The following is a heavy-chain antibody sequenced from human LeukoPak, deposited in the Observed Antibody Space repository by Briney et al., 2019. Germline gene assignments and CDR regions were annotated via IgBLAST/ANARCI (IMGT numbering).Heavy chain of an antibody. J-gene: IGHJ6*02. D-gene: IGHD2-2*01. CDR3: ARGWGRYCSSTSCRTGYYYYYYGMDV. CDR1: GESFSGYY. Sequence: SETLSLTCAVYGESFSGYYWSWIRQPPGKGLEWIGEINHSGSTNYNPSLKSRVTISVDTSKNQFSLKLSSVTAADTAVYYCARGWGRYCSSTSCRTGYYYYYYGMDVWGQGTAVTVSS. CDR2: INHSGST. V-gene: IGHV4-34*01.